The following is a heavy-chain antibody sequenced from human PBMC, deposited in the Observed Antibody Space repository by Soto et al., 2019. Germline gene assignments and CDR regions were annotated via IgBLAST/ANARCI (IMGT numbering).Heavy chain of an antibody. J-gene: IGHJ4*02. CDR2: ISSSSSYI. V-gene: IGHV3-21*01. CDR1: GCTFSSYS. Sequence: GGSLRLSCAASGCTFSSYSMNWVRQAPGQGLEWVSSISSSSSYIYYADSVKGRFTISRDNAKNSLYLQMNSLRAEDTAVYYCAAGGTYTAFDIWGKGTLVTVCS. CDR3: AAGGTYTAFDI. D-gene: IGHD3-16*01.